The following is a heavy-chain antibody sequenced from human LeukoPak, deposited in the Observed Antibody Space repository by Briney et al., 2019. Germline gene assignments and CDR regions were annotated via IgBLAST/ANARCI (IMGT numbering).Heavy chain of an antibody. J-gene: IGHJ4*02. Sequence: GGSLRLSCAASGFTFSSYSMNWVRQAPGKGLEWVSYISSSSSTIYYADSVKGRFTISRDNAKNSLYLQMNSLRAEDTAVYYCARDRGFWAAGTTPDYWGQGTLVTVSS. CDR3: ARDRGFWAAGTTPDY. D-gene: IGHD6-13*01. V-gene: IGHV3-48*04. CDR2: ISSSSSTI. CDR1: GFTFSSYS.